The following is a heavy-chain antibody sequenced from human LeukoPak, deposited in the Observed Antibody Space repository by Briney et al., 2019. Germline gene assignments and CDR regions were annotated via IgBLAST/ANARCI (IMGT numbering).Heavy chain of an antibody. CDR3: ARTSIAARTTRNDY. D-gene: IGHD6-6*01. CDR2: ISSSSSYI. J-gene: IGHJ4*02. CDR1: GFTFSSYS. Sequence: GGSLRLSCAASGFTFSSYSMNWVRQAPGKGLEWVPSISSSSSYIYYADSVKGRFTISRDNAKNSLYLQMNSLRAEDTAVYYCARTSIAARTTRNDYWGQGTLVTVSS. V-gene: IGHV3-21*01.